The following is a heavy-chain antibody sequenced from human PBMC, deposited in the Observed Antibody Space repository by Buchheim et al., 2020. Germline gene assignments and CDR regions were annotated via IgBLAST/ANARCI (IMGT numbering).Heavy chain of an antibody. V-gene: IGHV3-48*03. CDR1: GFTFRSYE. Sequence: EVQLVESGGGLVQPGGSLRLSCAASGFTFRSYEMNWVRQAPGKGLEWVSYISSSGSTIYYADSVKGRFTISRDNAKNSLYLQMNSLRAEDTAVYYCARVGDSSSSVLSYYFDYWGQGTL. CDR3: ARVGDSSSSVLSYYFDY. D-gene: IGHD6-6*01. J-gene: IGHJ4*02. CDR2: ISSSGSTI.